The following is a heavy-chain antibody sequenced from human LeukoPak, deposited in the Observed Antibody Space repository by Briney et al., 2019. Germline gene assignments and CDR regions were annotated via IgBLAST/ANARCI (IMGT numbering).Heavy chain of an antibody. Sequence: GGSLRLSCAASGFMFTGFAMHWVRQAPGKGLQWVAVISYDGKVKFYGDSVKGRFTISRDDSKNMLYLQMSSPRPEDTAVYYCARDMIRGQPDYLDYWGQGTLVTVSS. D-gene: IGHD3-10*01. J-gene: IGHJ4*02. CDR1: GFMFTGFA. CDR2: ISYDGKVK. CDR3: ARDMIRGQPDYLDY. V-gene: IGHV3-30*15.